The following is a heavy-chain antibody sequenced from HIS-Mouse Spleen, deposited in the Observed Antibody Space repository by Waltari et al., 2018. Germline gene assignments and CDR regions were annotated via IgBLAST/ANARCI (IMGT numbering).Heavy chain of an antibody. D-gene: IGHD6-13*01. CDR3: AREIPYSSSWYDWYFDL. V-gene: IGHV4-39*07. Sequence: QLQLQESGPGLVKPSETLSLTCTVSGGSISSSSYYWGWIRQPPGKGLEWIGRIYYSGSTYSNPSLKSRVTISVDTSKNQFSRKLSSVTAADTAVYYCAREIPYSSSWYDWYFDLWGRGTLVTVSS. CDR1: GGSISSSSYY. J-gene: IGHJ2*01. CDR2: IYYSGST.